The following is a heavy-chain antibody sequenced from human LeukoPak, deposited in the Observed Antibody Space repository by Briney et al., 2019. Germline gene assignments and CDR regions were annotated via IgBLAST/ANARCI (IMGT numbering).Heavy chain of an antibody. CDR1: GYSFTRHG. CDR2: INPNSGGT. Sequence: ASVKVSCKASGYSFTRHGISWVRQAPGQGLEWMGWINPNSGGTNYAQKFQGWVTMTRDTSISTAYMELSRLRSDDTAVYYCASGIADEDYFDYWGQGTLVAVSS. D-gene: IGHD6-13*01. CDR3: ASGIADEDYFDY. V-gene: IGHV1-2*04. J-gene: IGHJ4*02.